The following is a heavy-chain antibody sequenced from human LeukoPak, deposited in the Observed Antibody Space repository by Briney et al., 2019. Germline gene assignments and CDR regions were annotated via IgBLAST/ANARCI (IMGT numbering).Heavy chain of an antibody. CDR3: ARGGILWSN. V-gene: IGHV4-4*07. J-gene: IGHJ4*02. CDR2: LYTSGSA. Sequence: SETLSLTCTVSGGSISNNYWSWVRQPAGKGLEWVGRLYTSGSADYNPSLKSRATMSVDTSKNQLSLKLSSVTAADTAVYYCARGGILWSNWGQGTLVTVSS. D-gene: IGHD2-15*01. CDR1: GGSISNNY.